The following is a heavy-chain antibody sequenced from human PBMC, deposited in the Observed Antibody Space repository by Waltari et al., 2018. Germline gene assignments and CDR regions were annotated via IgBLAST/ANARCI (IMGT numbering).Heavy chain of an antibody. Sequence: QVQLVQSGAEVKKPGSSVKVSCKASGGTFSSYAISWVRQAPGQGLEWMGGIIPIFGTANYAQKFQGRVTITADESTSTAYLELSSLRSEDTAVYYCARDPLPFGSGYSLDYYGMDVWGQGTTVTVSS. CDR1: GGTFSSYA. CDR2: IIPIFGTA. V-gene: IGHV1-69*13. J-gene: IGHJ6*02. CDR3: ARDPLPFGSGYSLDYYGMDV. D-gene: IGHD3-3*01.